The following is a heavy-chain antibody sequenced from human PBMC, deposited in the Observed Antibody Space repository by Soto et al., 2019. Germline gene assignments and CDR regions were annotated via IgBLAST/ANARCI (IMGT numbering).Heavy chain of an antibody. CDR3: VKVSGYCTGGSCFSYFDY. D-gene: IGHD2-15*01. CDR2: ISGSGGNI. Sequence: GGSLRLSCSGPGLTFSHHSLYWVRQPPGKGLQCVSSISGSGGNIYYAESVKGRFTISRDNSKNTLYLQMTSLSSEDSAVYYCVKVSGYCTGGSCFSYFDYWGQGTPVTVSS. CDR1: GLTFSHHS. J-gene: IGHJ4*02. V-gene: IGHV3-64D*06.